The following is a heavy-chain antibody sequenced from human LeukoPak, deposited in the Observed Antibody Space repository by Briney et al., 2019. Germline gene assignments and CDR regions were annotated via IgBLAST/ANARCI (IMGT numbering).Heavy chain of an antibody. CDR1: GFPFSSYA. Sequence: PGGSLRLSCAASGFPFSSYAMSWVRQGPGKRLEWVANINQDESKKYYVDSVKGRFTISRDNAKNSLYVQMNSLRAEDTAVYYCARDPNTLTGPNFHSWGQGTLVTVSS. V-gene: IGHV3-7*01. D-gene: IGHD2-2*02. J-gene: IGHJ4*02. CDR2: INQDESKK. CDR3: ARDPNTLTGPNFHS.